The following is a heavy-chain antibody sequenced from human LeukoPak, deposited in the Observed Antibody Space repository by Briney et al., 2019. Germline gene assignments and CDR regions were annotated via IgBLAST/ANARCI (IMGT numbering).Heavy chain of an antibody. CDR1: GFTFNIYA. CDR2: MSYEGSNK. D-gene: IGHD6-13*01. Sequence: GGSLRLSCAASGFTFNIYAMHWVRQAPGKGLEWVAVMSYEGSNKYYADSVKGRFTISRDNSKTTLYLQMNSLRAEDTAIYYCAREGQPLSRNSWFDPWGQGALVTVSS. CDR3: AREGQPLSRNSWFDP. V-gene: IGHV3-30*04. J-gene: IGHJ5*02.